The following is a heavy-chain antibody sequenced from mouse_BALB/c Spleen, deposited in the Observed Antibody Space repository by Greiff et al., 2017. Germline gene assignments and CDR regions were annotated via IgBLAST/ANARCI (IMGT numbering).Heavy chain of an antibody. V-gene: IGHV3-6*02. CDR2: ISYDGSN. CDR1: GYSITSGYY. CDR3: ARGITTTWFAY. J-gene: IGHJ3*01. Sequence: EVQLQESGPGLVKPSQSLSLTCSVTGYSITSGYYWNWIRQFPGNKLEWMGYISYDGSNNYNPSLKNRISITRDTSKNQFFLKLNSVTTEDTATYYCARGITTTWFAYWGQGTLVTVSA. D-gene: IGHD2-4*01.